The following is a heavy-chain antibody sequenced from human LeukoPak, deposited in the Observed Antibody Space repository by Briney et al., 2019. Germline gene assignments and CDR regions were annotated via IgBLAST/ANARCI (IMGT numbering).Heavy chain of an antibody. D-gene: IGHD3-3*01. CDR3: ARDRNTDFWSGYYTNYFDY. J-gene: IGHJ4*02. Sequence: PGGSLRLSCAASGFTFSTYWMTWVRQAPGKGLEWVANIKQDGGEKFYVDSVKGRFTISRDNAKNSLYLQMNSLRAEDTVVYYCARDRNTDFWSGYYTNYFDYWGQGTLVTVSS. V-gene: IGHV3-7*01. CDR1: GFTFSTYW. CDR2: IKQDGGEK.